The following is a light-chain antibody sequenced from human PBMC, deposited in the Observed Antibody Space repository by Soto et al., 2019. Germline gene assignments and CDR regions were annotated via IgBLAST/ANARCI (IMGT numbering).Light chain of an antibody. CDR2: DVS. CDR1: SSDVGGYNY. CDR3: SSYTSSSTYV. Sequence: QSALTQPASVSGSPGQSITISCTGTSSDVGGYNYVSWYQQHPGKVPKLMIYDVSNRPSGVSNRFSGSNSGNTASPTISGLQAEDEADYSCSSYTSSSTYVFRIGTKVTVL. V-gene: IGLV2-14*03. J-gene: IGLJ1*01.